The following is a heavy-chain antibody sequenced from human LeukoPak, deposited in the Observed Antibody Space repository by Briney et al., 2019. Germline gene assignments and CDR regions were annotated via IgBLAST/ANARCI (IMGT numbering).Heavy chain of an antibody. CDR3: ARGPGSSVYASAIDY. Sequence: PGGSLRLSCAASGFTFSSYAMSWVRQAPGKGLEWVSAISGSGGSTYYADSVKGRFTISRDNSKNTLYLQMNTLRAEDTAVYYCARGPGSSVYASAIDYWGQGTLVTVSS. D-gene: IGHD2-8*01. CDR2: ISGSGGST. J-gene: IGHJ4*02. V-gene: IGHV3-23*01. CDR1: GFTFSSYA.